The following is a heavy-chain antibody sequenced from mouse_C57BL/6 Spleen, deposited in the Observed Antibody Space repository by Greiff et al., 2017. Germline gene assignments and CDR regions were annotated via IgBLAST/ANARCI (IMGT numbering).Heavy chain of an antibody. J-gene: IGHJ1*03. V-gene: IGHV1-69*01. D-gene: IGHD1-1*01. Sequence: VQLQQPGAELVMPGASVKLSCKASGYTFTSYWMHWVKQRPGQGLEWIGEIDPSDSYTNYNQKFKGKSTLTVDKSSSTAYMQLSSLTSGDSAVYYCARRGYGSTSWYLGVWGTGTTVTVSS. CDR2: IDPSDSYT. CDR3: ARRGYGSTSWYLGV. CDR1: GYTFTSYW.